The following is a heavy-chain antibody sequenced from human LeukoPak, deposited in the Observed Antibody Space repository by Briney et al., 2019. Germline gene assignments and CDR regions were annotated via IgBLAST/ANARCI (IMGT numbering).Heavy chain of an antibody. CDR3: ATSSGWYHEFDY. Sequence: SETLSLTCAVYGGSFSGYYWSWIRQPPGKGLEWIGEINHSGSTNYNPSLKSRVTISVDTSKNQFSLKLSSVTAPDTAVYYCATSSGWYHEFDYWGQGTLVTVSS. J-gene: IGHJ4*02. CDR1: GGSFSGYY. D-gene: IGHD6-19*01. CDR2: INHSGST. V-gene: IGHV4-34*01.